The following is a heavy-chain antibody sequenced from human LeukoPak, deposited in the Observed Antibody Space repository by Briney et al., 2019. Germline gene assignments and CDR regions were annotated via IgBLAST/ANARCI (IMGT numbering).Heavy chain of an antibody. V-gene: IGHV3-30-3*01. D-gene: IGHD2-2*01. CDR1: GFTFSSYA. J-gene: IGHJ4*02. CDR2: ISYDGSNK. CDR3: AKGGYCSSTSCYLNDD. Sequence: PGRSLRLSCAASGFTFSSYAMHWVRQAPGKGLERVAVISYDGSNKYYADSAKGRFTISRDNSKNTLYLQMNSLRAEDTAVYYCAKGGYCSSTSCYLNDDWGQGTLVTVS.